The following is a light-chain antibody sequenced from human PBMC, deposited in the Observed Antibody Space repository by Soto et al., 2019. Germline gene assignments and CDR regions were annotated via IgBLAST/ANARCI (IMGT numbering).Light chain of an antibody. J-gene: IGLJ1*01. CDR2: DVS. CDR3: SSYTSSSPFIV. V-gene: IGLV2-14*01. Sequence: QSVLTQPASVSGSPGQSITISCTGTSSDVGGYNYVSWYQQHPGKAPKLMIYDVSNRPSGVSNRFSGSKSGNTASLTISGLQAEDEADYYCSSYTSSSPFIVFGTGTKVTVL. CDR1: SSDVGGYNY.